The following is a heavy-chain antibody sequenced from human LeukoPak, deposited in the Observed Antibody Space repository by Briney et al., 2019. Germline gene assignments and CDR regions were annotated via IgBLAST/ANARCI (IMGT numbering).Heavy chain of an antibody. CDR3: ARGYSNYALDY. J-gene: IGHJ4*02. CDR1: GGSISSSSYY. Sequence: SETLSLTCTVSGGSISSSSYYWSWIRQPAGKGLEWIGRIYTSGSTNYNPSLKSRVTISVDTSKNQFSLKLSSVTAADTAVYYCARGYSNYALDYWGQGTLVTVSS. V-gene: IGHV4-61*02. D-gene: IGHD4-11*01. CDR2: IYTSGST.